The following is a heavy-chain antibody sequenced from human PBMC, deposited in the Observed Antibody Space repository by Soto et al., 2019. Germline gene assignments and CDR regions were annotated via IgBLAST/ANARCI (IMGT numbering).Heavy chain of an antibody. V-gene: IGHV4-39*01. J-gene: IGHJ5*02. CDR2: IYYSGST. D-gene: IGHD2-21*02. CDR3: ARHIVVVTARGYWSDP. Sequence: SETLSLTCTVSGGSISSSSYYWGWIRQPPGKGLEWIGSIYYSGSTYYNPSLKSRVTISVDTSKNQFSLKLSSVTAADTAVYYCARHIVVVTARGYWSDPWGQGTLVTVSS. CDR1: GGSISSSSYY.